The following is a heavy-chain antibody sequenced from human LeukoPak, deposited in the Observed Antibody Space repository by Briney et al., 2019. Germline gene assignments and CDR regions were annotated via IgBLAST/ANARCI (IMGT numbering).Heavy chain of an antibody. Sequence: PSETLSLTCTVSGGXISSYYCSWIRQPPGKGLEWIGDIYYSGSTNYNPSLKSRVTISVDTSKNQFSLRLSSVTAADTAVYYSARDPLAVAGRPLDYWGQGTLVTVSS. CDR3: ARDPLAVAGRPLDY. CDR1: GGXISSYY. J-gene: IGHJ4*02. CDR2: IYYSGST. V-gene: IGHV4-59*12. D-gene: IGHD6-19*01.